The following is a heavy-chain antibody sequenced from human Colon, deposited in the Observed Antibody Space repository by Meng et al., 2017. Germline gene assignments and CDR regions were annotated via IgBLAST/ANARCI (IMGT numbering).Heavy chain of an antibody. V-gene: IGHV3-21*01. Sequence: GESLKISCAASGFTFSSYSMNWVRQAPGEGLEWVSSISSSSSYIYYADSVKGRFTISRDNAKNSLYLQMNSLRAEDTAVYYCASSSGYYRGDFDYWGQGTLVTVSS. J-gene: IGHJ4*02. CDR2: ISSSSSYI. CDR1: GFTFSSYS. D-gene: IGHD3-22*01. CDR3: ASSSGYYRGDFDY.